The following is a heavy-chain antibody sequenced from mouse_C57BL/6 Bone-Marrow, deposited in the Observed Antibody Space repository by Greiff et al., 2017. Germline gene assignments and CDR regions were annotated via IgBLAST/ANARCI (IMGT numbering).Heavy chain of an antibody. CDR2: ISYDGSN. Sequence: EVKLMESGPGLVKPSQSLSLTCSVTGYSITSGYYWNWIRQFPGNKLEWMGYISYDGSNNYNPSLKNRISITRDTSKNQFFLKLNSVTTEDTATYYCARGYYGSSWYFDVWGTGTTVTVSS. CDR3: ARGYYGSSWYFDV. CDR1: GYSITSGYY. D-gene: IGHD1-1*01. V-gene: IGHV3-6*01. J-gene: IGHJ1*03.